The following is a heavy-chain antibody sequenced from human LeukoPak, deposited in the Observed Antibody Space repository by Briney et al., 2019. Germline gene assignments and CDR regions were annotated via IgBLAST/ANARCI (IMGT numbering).Heavy chain of an antibody. V-gene: IGHV3-23*01. D-gene: IGHD3-10*01. CDR2: ISGSGGST. CDR3: AKRSYGSGSYYNNPPYYFDY. CDR1: GFTFSSYA. Sequence: GGSLRLSCAASGFTFSSYAMSWVRQAPGKGLEWVSAISGSGGSTYYADSVKGRFTISRDNSKNTLYLQMNSLRAEDTAVYYCAKRSYGSGSYYNNPPYYFDYWGQGTLVTVSS. J-gene: IGHJ4*02.